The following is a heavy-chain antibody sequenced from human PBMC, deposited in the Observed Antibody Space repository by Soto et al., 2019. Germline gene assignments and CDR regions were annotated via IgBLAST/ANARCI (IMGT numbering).Heavy chain of an antibody. CDR3: ARDRVMIVVVTGPGYFDY. CDR2: ISYDGSNK. Sequence: QVQLVESGGGVVQPGRSLRLSCAASGFTFSSYAMHWVRQAPGKGLEWVAVISYDGSNKYYADSVKGRFTISRDNSKNTLYLQMNSLRAEDTAVYYCARDRVMIVVVTGPGYFDYWGQGTLVTVSS. J-gene: IGHJ4*02. V-gene: IGHV3-30-3*01. D-gene: IGHD3-22*01. CDR1: GFTFSSYA.